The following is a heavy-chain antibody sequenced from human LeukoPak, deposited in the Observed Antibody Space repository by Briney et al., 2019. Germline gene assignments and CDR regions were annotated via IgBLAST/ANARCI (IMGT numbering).Heavy chain of an antibody. J-gene: IGHJ4*02. CDR3: ARDHSSSSHFDY. D-gene: IGHD6-6*01. Sequence: PSETLSLTCTVSGGSISSYYWSWIRQPPGKGLGWIGYIYYSGSTNYNPSLKSRVTISVDTSKNQFSLKLSSVTAADTAVYYCARDHSSSSHFDYWGQGTLVTVSS. CDR2: IYYSGST. CDR1: GGSISSYY. V-gene: IGHV4-59*01.